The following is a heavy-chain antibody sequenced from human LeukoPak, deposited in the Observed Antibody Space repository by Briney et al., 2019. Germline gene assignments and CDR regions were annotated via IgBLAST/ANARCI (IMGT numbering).Heavy chain of an antibody. D-gene: IGHD6-6*01. J-gene: IGHJ4*02. CDR3: ARLHTSDIKYDH. Sequence: PSETLSLTCAVYGGSFSGYYWSWIRQPPGKGLEWIGEINHSGSTKYNPSLKSRVTISVDTSKNQFSLKLSSVTAADTGVYYCARLHTSDIKYDHWNQGTLSPSPQ. V-gene: IGHV4-34*01. CDR2: INHSGST. CDR1: GGSFSGYY.